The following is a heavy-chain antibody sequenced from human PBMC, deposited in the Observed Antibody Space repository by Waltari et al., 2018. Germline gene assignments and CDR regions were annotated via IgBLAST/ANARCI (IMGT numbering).Heavy chain of an antibody. D-gene: IGHD6-6*01. Sequence: QVQLVESGGGVVQPGRSLRLSCAASGFTFSSYGMHWVRQAPGKGLDWVAVISYDGSNKYYADSVKGRFTISRDNSKNTLYLQMNSLRAEDTAVYYCAKVKLKYSSSLGLWGQGTMVTVSS. CDR3: AKVKLKYSSSLGL. V-gene: IGHV3-30*18. CDR1: GFTFSSYG. CDR2: ISYDGSNK. J-gene: IGHJ3*01.